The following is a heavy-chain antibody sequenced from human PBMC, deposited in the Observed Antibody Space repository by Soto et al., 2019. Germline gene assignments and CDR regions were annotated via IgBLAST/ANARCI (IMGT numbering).Heavy chain of an antibody. CDR1: GGSISSSSYY. Sequence: SETLSLTCTVSGGSISSSSYYWGWIRQPPGKGLEWIGSIYYSGSTYYNPSLKSRVTISEDTSKNQFSLKLSSVTAADTAVYYCAIDARDHDWGSYRYDYWGQGTLVTVSS. D-gene: IGHD3-16*02. CDR2: IYYSGST. V-gene: IGHV4-39*01. CDR3: AIDARDHDWGSYRYDY. J-gene: IGHJ4*02.